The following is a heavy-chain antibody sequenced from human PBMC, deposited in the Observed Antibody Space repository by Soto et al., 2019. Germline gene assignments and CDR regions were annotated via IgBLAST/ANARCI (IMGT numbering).Heavy chain of an antibody. CDR2: MSGSGGTA. V-gene: IGHV3-23*01. CDR1: GFTFSSYA. J-gene: IGHJ4*02. D-gene: IGHD3-3*01. CDR3: VKGPIFGVENIYDY. Sequence: EVQLLESGGGLVQPGGSLRLSCAASGFTFSSYAMSWVRQAPGKGLEWVSGMSGSGGTAYYRDSGKGRFTISRDNSKQTLYLQMSSLRAEDTALYYCVKGPIFGVENIYDYWGQGTLVTVSS.